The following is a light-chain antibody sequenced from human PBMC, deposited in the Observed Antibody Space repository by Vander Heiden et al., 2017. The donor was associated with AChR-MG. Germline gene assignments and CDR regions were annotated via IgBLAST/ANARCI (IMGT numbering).Light chain of an antibody. CDR2: GAA. V-gene: IGKV1-27*01. J-gene: IGKJ3*01. Sequence: DIQMNQFPPSLSASVGDRITISCRASQGIRDSLAWYQHKLGKVPNLLIHGAATLQSGVPSRFSSSGSGTEFTLTISSLQPEDVATDYCQKDDSAPFTFGHGTKVDIK. CDR3: QKDDSAPFT. CDR1: QGIRDS.